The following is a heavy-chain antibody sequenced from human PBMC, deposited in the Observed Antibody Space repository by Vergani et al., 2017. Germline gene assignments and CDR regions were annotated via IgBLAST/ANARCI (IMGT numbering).Heavy chain of an antibody. CDR1: VFTLSTYG. CDR3: AKDWVTMIVARGFDN. V-gene: IGHV3-30*18. J-gene: IGHJ5*02. Sequence: HVQLVESVGGVVQPGRSLRLSCAASVFTLSTYGMYWVREAPGKGLEWVAVISYDGSNKYYADSVMGRFTISRGNSKNMLYLLRNSLRAEDTAVYYCAKDWVTMIVARGFDNWGQGTLVTVSS. D-gene: IGHD3-22*01. CDR2: ISYDGSNK.